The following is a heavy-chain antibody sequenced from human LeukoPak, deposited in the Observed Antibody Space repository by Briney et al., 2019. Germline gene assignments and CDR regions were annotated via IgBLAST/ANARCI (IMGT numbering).Heavy chain of an antibody. CDR3: ARSGYDSSGYYGSSVY. CDR1: GYSISGYY. D-gene: IGHD3-22*01. Sequence: SETLSLTCTVAGYSISGYYWSWIRQPPGKGLEWIGYIYYSGSTYYNPSLKSRVTISVDTSKNQFSLKLSSATAADTAVYYCARSGYDSSGYYGSSVYWGQGTLVTVSS. CDR2: IYYSGST. J-gene: IGHJ4*02. V-gene: IGHV4-59*01.